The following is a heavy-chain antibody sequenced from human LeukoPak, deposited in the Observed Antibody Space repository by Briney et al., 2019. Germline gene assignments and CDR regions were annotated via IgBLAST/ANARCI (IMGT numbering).Heavy chain of an antibody. D-gene: IGHD6-6*01. Sequence: GGSLRLSCAASGFTFSSYWMSWVRQAPGKGLEWVANIKQDGSEKYYVDSVKGRFTISRDNAKNSLYLQMNSLRAEDTAVYYCARGKFQLGPYYYYGMDVWGQGTTVTVSS. V-gene: IGHV3-7*01. CDR1: GFTFSSYW. CDR3: ARGKFQLGPYYYYGMDV. J-gene: IGHJ6*02. CDR2: IKQDGSEK.